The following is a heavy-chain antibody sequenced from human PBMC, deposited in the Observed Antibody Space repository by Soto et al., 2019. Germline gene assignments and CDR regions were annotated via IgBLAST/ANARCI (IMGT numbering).Heavy chain of an antibody. CDR1: GFTFSSYG. J-gene: IGHJ4*02. CDR2: IWYDGSNK. CDR3: ARDKQQLVPPDY. D-gene: IGHD6-13*01. V-gene: IGHV3-33*01. Sequence: PGGSLRLSCAASGFTFSSYGMHWVRQAPGKGLEWVAVIWYDGSNKYYADSVKGRFTISRDNSKNTLYLQMNSLRAEDTAVYYCARDKQQLVPPDYWGQGTLVTVSS.